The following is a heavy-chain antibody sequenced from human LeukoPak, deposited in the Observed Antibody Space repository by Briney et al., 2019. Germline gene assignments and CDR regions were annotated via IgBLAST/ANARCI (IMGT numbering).Heavy chain of an antibody. CDR3: ARDWGSSSFDY. V-gene: IGHV3-30*03. Sequence: GGSLRLSCAASGFTFSSYGMHWVRQAPGKGLEWVAVISYDGSNKYYADSVKGRFTISRDNAKNSLYLQMNSLRAEDTAVYYCARDWGSSSFDYWGQGTLVTVSS. CDR2: ISYDGSNK. J-gene: IGHJ4*02. D-gene: IGHD6-13*01. CDR1: GFTFSSYG.